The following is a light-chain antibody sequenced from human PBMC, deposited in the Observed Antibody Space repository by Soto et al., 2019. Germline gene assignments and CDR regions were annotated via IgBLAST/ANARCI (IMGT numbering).Light chain of an antibody. CDR2: YVS. J-gene: IGLJ1*01. V-gene: IGLV2-11*01. CDR3: CSYAGSYTYV. CDR1: SSDVGGYNY. Sequence: QSALTQPRSVSGSPGQSVTISCTGTSSDVGGYNYVSWYQQHPGKAPKLMIYYVSKRPSVVPDRFSGSKSGNTASLTISGLQADDEADYYCCSYAGSYTYVFGTGTKLTVL.